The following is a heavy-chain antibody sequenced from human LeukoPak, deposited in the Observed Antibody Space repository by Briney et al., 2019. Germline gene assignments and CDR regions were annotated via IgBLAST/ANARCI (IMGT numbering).Heavy chain of an antibody. D-gene: IGHD3-3*01. CDR3: AREFKPLRFLEWLPRSSNWFDP. J-gene: IGHJ5*02. CDR1: GGTFSSYA. V-gene: IGHV1-69*05. CDR2: IIPIFGTA. Sequence: SVKVSCKASGGTFSSYAISWVRQAPGQGLEWMGGIIPIFGTANYAQKFQGRVTITTDESTSTAYMELSSLRSEDTAVYYCAREFKPLRFLEWLPRSSNWFDPWGQGTLVTVSS.